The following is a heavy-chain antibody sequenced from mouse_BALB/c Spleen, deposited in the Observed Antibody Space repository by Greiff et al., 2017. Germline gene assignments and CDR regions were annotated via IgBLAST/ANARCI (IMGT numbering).Heavy chain of an antibody. CDR1: GYSITSDYA. J-gene: IGHJ4*01. CDR2: ISYSGST. CDR3: ARVNLGAMDY. V-gene: IGHV3-2*02. Sequence: EVKLMESGPGLVKPSQSLSLTCTVTGYSITSDYAWTWIRQFPGNKLEWMGYISYSGSTSYNPSLKSRISITRDTSKNQFFLQLNSVTTEDTATYYCARVNLGAMDYWGQGTSVTVSS. D-gene: IGHD3-3*01.